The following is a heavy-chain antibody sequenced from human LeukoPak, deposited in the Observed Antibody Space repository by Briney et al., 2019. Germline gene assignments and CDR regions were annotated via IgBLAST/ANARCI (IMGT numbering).Heavy chain of an antibody. Sequence: PGGSLRLSCAASGFTFSSYGMHWVRQAPGKGLEWVAVISYDGSNKYYADSVKGRFTISRDNSKNTLYLQMNSLRAEDTAVYYCAKLDDSSVSGYWGQGTLVTVSS. CDR3: AKLDDSSVSGY. V-gene: IGHV3-30*18. CDR2: ISYDGSNK. J-gene: IGHJ4*02. CDR1: GFTFSSYG. D-gene: IGHD3-22*01.